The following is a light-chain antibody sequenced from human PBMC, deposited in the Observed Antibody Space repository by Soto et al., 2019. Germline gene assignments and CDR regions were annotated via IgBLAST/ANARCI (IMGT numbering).Light chain of an antibody. CDR3: QQYGSSPPVT. CDR1: QSVSSSY. V-gene: IGKV3-20*01. Sequence: EIVLTQSPGTLSLSPGERATLSCRASQSVSSSYLAWYQQKPGQAPRLLIYGASGRATGIPDRFSGSGSVTDFTLTINRLEPEDFAVYYCQQYGSSPPVTCGQGTRLEIK. J-gene: IGKJ5*01. CDR2: GAS.